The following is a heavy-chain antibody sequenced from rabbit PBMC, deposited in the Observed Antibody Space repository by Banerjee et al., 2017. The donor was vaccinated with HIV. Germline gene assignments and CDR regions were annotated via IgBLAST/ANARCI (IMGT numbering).Heavy chain of an antibody. CDR1: GFSFSSSYY. V-gene: IGHV1S40*01. CDR3: ARGVYDDYGDVFFNL. J-gene: IGHJ4*01. D-gene: IGHD2-1*01. Sequence: QSLEESGGDLVKPGASLTLTCTASGFSFSSSYYMCWVRQAPGKGLEWIACIYAGSSGSTYYASWAKGRFTISKTSSTTVTLQMTSLTAADTATYFCARGVYDDYGDVFFNLWGPGALVT. CDR2: IYAGSSGST.